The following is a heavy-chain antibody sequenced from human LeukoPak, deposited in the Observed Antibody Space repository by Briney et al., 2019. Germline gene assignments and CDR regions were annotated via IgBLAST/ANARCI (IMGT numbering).Heavy chain of an antibody. CDR3: AKDHPTYYYDSRSGGGFDY. J-gene: IGHJ4*02. V-gene: IGHV3-9*01. D-gene: IGHD3-22*01. Sequence: GGSLRLSCAVSGFKFDDHGMHWVRQAPGKGLEWVSGISWNSGTIGYVDSVKGRFTISRDKAKNSLYLQMNSLRVEDTALYYCAKDHPTYYYDSRSGGGFDYWGQGTLVTVSS. CDR2: ISWNSGTI. CDR1: GFKFDDHG.